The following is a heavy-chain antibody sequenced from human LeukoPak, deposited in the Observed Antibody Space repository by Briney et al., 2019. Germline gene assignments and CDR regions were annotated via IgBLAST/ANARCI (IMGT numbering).Heavy chain of an antibody. CDR2: IYYSGST. CDR1: GGSISSGGYS. J-gene: IGHJ4*02. CDR3: ARGIAVMVRGVIASPQEFDY. Sequence: PSETLSLTCAVSGGSISSGGYSWSWIRQPPGKGLEWIGYIYYSGSTYYNPSLKSRVTISVDTSKNQFSLKLSSVTAADTAVYYCARGIAVMVRGVIASPQEFDYWGQGTLVTVSS. V-gene: IGHV4-30-4*07. D-gene: IGHD3-10*01.